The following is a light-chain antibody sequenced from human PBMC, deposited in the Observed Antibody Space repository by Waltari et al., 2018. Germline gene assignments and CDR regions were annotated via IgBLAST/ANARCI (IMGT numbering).Light chain of an antibody. CDR2: DVS. J-gene: IGLJ1*01. CDR1: SSDVGGYHY. V-gene: IGLV2-14*01. Sequence: QSALTQPASVSGSPGQSITISCTGPSSDVGGYHYLSWYQQHPGKAPKLLIYDVSKRPSGVSNRFSGSKSGNTASLTISGLQAEDEADYYCSSYTSSSLYVFGTGTKVTVL. CDR3: SSYTSSSLYV.